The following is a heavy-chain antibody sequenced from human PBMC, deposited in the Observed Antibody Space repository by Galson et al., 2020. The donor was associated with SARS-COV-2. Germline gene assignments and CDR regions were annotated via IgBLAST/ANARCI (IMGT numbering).Heavy chain of an antibody. J-gene: IGHJ4*02. CDR2: IKQDGSEK. Sequence: GGSLRLSCAASGFTFSSYWMSWVRQAPGKGLEWVANIKQDGSEKYYVDSVKGRFTISRDNAKNSLYLQMNSLRAEDTAVYYCARVPTAIAARPVLAYYFDYWGQGTLVTVAS. CDR1: GFTFSSYW. CDR3: ARVPTAIAARPVLAYYFDY. D-gene: IGHD6-6*01. V-gene: IGHV3-7*03.